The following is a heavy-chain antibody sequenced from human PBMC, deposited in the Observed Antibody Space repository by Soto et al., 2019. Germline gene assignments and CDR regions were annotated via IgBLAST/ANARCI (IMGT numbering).Heavy chain of an antibody. CDR1: GCKFMEYA. V-gene: IGHV1-69*01. CDR3: ARRRRYGSGSYYWYNYFDP. CDR2: ISRIYGTA. J-gene: IGHJ5*02. Sequence: SCGKDSCRASGCKFMEYAIIWVRQAPGQGLEWIGGISRIYGTANYAQNFQGRVTIAADESTSTAYMELSSLRSEDTAVYYCARRRRYGSGSYYWYNYFDPWGQGTPVTVSS. D-gene: IGHD3-10*01.